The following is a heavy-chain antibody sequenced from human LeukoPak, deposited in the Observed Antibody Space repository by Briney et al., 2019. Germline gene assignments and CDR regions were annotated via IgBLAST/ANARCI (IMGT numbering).Heavy chain of an antibody. D-gene: IGHD6-13*01. CDR1: GFTFGSYTM. CDR3: AAVRSSWYYFDY. Sequence: GSLRLSCAASGFTFGSYTMNRVRQPPGKGLEWIGEIYHSGSTNYNPSLKSRVTTSVDKSKNQFSLKLSSVTAADTAVYYCAAVRSSWYYFDYWGQGTLVTVSS. J-gene: IGHJ4*02. CDR2: IYHSGST. V-gene: IGHV4-4*02.